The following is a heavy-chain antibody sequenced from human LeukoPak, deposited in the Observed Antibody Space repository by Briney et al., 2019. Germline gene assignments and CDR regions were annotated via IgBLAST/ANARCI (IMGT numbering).Heavy chain of an antibody. V-gene: IGHV4-34*01. CDR1: GGSFSGYY. Sequence: SETLSLTCAVYGGSFSGYYWSWIRQPPGKGLEWIGEINHSGSTNYNPSLKSRVTISVDTSKNQFSLKLSSVTAADTAVYYCARDRVAAAGRYYYYGMDVWGQGTTVTVSS. CDR2: INHSGST. D-gene: IGHD6-13*01. J-gene: IGHJ6*02. CDR3: ARDRVAAAGRYYYYGMDV.